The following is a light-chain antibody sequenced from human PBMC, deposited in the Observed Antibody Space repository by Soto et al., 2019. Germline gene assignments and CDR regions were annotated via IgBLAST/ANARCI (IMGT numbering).Light chain of an antibody. J-gene: IGKJ1*01. Sequence: ETVLTQSPGTLSLSPGERATLSCRASQSVSSSYLAWYQQKPGQAPRLLIYGASNRATGIPDRFSGSGSGTDFTLTISRLEPEDFAVYYCQHYGSSSWTFGQGTKVDIK. CDR1: QSVSSSY. CDR3: QHYGSSSWT. CDR2: GAS. V-gene: IGKV3-20*01.